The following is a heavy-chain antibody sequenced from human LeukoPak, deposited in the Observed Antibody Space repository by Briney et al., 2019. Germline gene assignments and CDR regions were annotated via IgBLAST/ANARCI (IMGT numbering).Heavy chain of an antibody. CDR3: ARAYGSGSYYVP. CDR2: INPNSGGT. J-gene: IGHJ4*02. Sequence: ASVKVSCKASGYTFTGYYMHWVRQAPGQGLEWMGWINPNSGGTNYAQKLQGRVTMTTDTSTSTAYMELRSLRSDDTAVYYCARAYGSGSYYVPWGQGTLVTVSS. CDR1: GYTFTGYY. D-gene: IGHD3-10*01. V-gene: IGHV1-2*02.